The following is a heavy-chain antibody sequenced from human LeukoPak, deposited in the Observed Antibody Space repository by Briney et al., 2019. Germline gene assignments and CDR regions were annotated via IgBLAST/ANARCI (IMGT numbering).Heavy chain of an antibody. V-gene: IGHV1-2*02. CDR1: GYTFTGYY. J-gene: IGHJ5*02. Sequence: ASVKVSCKASGYTFTGYYMHWVRQAPGQGLEWMGWINPNSGGTNYAQKFQGRVTMTRDTSISTAYMELSRLRSDDTAVYYCARGFGEYSSGWYSWGQGTLVTVSS. CDR2: INPNSGGT. D-gene: IGHD6-19*01. CDR3: ARGFGEYSSGWYS.